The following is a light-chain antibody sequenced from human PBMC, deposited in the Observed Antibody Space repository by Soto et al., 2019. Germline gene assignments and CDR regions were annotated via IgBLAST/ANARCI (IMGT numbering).Light chain of an antibody. V-gene: IGKV3-20*01. CDR2: GAS. J-gene: IGKJ1*01. Sequence: IVLTQSPGTLSLSPGETATLSCRASQTVSSTYLAWYQHKPGRAPRLLIEGASSRAAGIPDRFSGSGSGTDFTLTISRLEPEDLAVYYCQQYDYLVTFGQGTKVEIK. CDR3: QQYDYLVT. CDR1: QTVSSTY.